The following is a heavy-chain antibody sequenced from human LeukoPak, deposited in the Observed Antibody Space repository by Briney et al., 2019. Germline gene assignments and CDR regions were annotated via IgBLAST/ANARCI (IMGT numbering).Heavy chain of an antibody. Sequence: SETLSLTCTVSGGSISPYYWSWIRQPPGKGLEWLGYIYYSGNTEYKPSLKSRVAMSVDASKNQFSLRLSSVTAADTAVYYCARSTGSTMFIDYWGQGTLVTVSS. CDR2: IYYSGNT. J-gene: IGHJ4*02. CDR3: ARSTGSTMFIDY. V-gene: IGHV4-59*01. D-gene: IGHD3-10*02. CDR1: GGSISPYY.